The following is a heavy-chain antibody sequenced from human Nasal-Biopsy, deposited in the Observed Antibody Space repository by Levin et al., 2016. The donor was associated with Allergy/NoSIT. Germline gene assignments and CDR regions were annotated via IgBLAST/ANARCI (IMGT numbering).Heavy chain of an antibody. Sequence: GESLKISCAASGFTFSTYWMSWVRQAPGKGLEWVANIKQDGSEKNYVDSVKGRFTISRDNAKNSLYLQMSSLRAEDTAVYYCARDSSPYYYDSSGYYYWDAFDIWGQGTMVTVSS. V-gene: IGHV3-7*01. CDR2: IKQDGSEK. CDR1: GFTFSTYW. J-gene: IGHJ3*02. CDR3: ARDSSPYYYDSSGYYYWDAFDI. D-gene: IGHD3-22*01.